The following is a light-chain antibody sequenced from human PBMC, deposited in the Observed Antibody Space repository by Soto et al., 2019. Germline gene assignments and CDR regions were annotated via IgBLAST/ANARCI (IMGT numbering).Light chain of an antibody. CDR1: QGVSGY. CDR2: DAS. CDR3: QQCSKWRT. J-gene: IGKJ1*01. Sequence: EIVLTQSPSTLSSPPCATPTISCRASQGVSGYLAWFQQKPGQAPRLLIYDASNRATGIPARFSGSGFGTDYTLTISSLEPEDFAVYYCQQCSKWRTFGQGTKVDIK. V-gene: IGKV3-11*01.